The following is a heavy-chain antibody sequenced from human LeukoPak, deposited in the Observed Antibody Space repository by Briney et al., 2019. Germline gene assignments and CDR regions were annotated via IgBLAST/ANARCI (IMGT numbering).Heavy chain of an antibody. CDR1: DGSISSYY. Sequence: PSETLSLTCTVSDGSISSYYWSWIRQPPGKGLEWTGYIYYSGSTNYNPSLKSRVTISVDTSKNQFSLKLSSVTAADTAVYYCARERVDIVAPGEYYYYGMDVWGNGTTVTVSS. J-gene: IGHJ6*04. CDR3: ARERVDIVAPGEYYYYGMDV. V-gene: IGHV4-59*01. CDR2: IYYSGST. D-gene: IGHD5-12*01.